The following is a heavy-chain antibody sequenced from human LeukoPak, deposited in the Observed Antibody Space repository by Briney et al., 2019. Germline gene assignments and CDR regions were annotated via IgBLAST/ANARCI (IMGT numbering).Heavy chain of an antibody. CDR2: IYSGGST. D-gene: IGHD2-15*01. CDR3: ARDSPRGGSDY. J-gene: IGHJ4*02. Sequence: GGSLRLSCAVSGFTFSSYAMSWVRQAPGKGLEWVSVIYSGGSTYYADSVKGRFTISRDNSKNTLYLQMNSLRAEDTAVYYCARDSPRGGSDYWGQGTLVTVSS. CDR1: GFTFSSYA. V-gene: IGHV3-53*01.